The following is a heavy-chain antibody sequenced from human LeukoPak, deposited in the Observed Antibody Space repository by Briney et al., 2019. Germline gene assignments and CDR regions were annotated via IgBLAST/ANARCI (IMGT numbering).Heavy chain of an antibody. V-gene: IGHV3-23*01. CDR3: AKRTSYHIDV. Sequence: GGSLRLSCAASGFTFSSYGMSWVRRAPGKGLEWVSSISDSGSTTYYPDSVKGRFSISRDNSKNTFYLQMISLRAEDTAVYYCAKRTSYHIDVWGKGTTVTVSS. CDR1: GFTFSSYG. J-gene: IGHJ6*03. CDR2: ISDSGSTT.